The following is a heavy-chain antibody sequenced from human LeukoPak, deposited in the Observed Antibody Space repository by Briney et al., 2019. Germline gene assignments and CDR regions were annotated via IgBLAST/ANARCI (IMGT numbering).Heavy chain of an antibody. CDR1: GFSISSGYY. Sequence: SETLSLTCTVSGFSISSGYYWGWIRQPPGDGLQWIGSIYYSGSTYSNPSLKSRVTISVDTSKNQFSLRLSSVTAADTAVYYCARASYSYDINGWVPFDYWGQGTLVTVSS. J-gene: IGHJ4*02. CDR3: ARASYSYDINGWVPFDY. CDR2: IYYSGST. D-gene: IGHD3-22*01. V-gene: IGHV4-38-2*02.